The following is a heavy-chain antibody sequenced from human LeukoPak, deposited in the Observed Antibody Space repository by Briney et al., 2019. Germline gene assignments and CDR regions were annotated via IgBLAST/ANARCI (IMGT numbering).Heavy chain of an antibody. V-gene: IGHV4-39*02. D-gene: IGHD3-3*01. CDR2: SYYSGSS. Sequence: PSETLSLTCSVSGGSISSSSSYWGWIRQPPGKGLEWIGSSYYSGSSFDNPALKSRVTISVDTSKNHFSLKLSSVTAADTAVYYCARVRGGYDFWSGYNRAFDYWGQGTLVTVSS. CDR1: GGSISSSSSY. CDR3: ARVRGGYDFWSGYNRAFDY. J-gene: IGHJ4*02.